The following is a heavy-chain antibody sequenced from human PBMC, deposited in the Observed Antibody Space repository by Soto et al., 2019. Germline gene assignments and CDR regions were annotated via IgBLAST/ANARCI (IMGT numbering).Heavy chain of an antibody. J-gene: IGHJ6*02. V-gene: IGHV3-72*01. CDR2: TRNKANSYTT. CDR3: ARGATARTNYYYGLDA. D-gene: IGHD1-1*01. CDR1: GFTFSDHY. Sequence: LRLSCAASGFTFSDHYMGWVRQAPGKVLEWVGRTRNKANSYTTEYAASVKGRFTISRDDSKNSLYLQMNSLKTEDTAVYYCARGATARTNYYYGLDAWGQGTTVTVSS.